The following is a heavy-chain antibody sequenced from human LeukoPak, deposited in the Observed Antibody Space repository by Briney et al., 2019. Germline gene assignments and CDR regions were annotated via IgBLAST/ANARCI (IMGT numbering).Heavy chain of an antibody. J-gene: IGHJ4*02. CDR1: GFTFSSYG. CDR2: IWYDGSNK. V-gene: IGHV3-33*01. Sequence: GRSLRLSCAASGFTFSSYGMHWVRQAPGKGLEWVAVIWYDGSNKYYADSVKGRFTISRDNSKNTLYLQMNSLRAEDTAVYYCAARGGALDYWGQGTLVTVSS. D-gene: IGHD2-21*01. CDR3: AARGGALDY.